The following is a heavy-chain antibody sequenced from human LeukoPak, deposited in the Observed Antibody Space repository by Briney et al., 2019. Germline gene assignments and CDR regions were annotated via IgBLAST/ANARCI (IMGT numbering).Heavy chain of an antibody. J-gene: IGHJ4*02. Sequence: ASVKVSCKVSGYTLTELSMHWVRQAPGKGLEWMGGFDPEDGETIYAQKFQGRVTMTEDTSTDTAYMELSSLRSEDTAVYYCATGYYYGSGNYYFDYWGQGTLVTVSS. D-gene: IGHD3-10*01. V-gene: IGHV1-24*01. CDR2: FDPEDGET. CDR3: ATGYYYGSGNYYFDY. CDR1: GYTLTELS.